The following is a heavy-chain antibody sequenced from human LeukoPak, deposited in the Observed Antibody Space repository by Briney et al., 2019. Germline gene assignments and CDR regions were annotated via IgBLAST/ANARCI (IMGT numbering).Heavy chain of an antibody. V-gene: IGHV3-21*01. CDR2: ISNGGGAT. D-gene: IGHD2-15*01. CDR1: GFSFSDFG. J-gene: IGHJ6*02. CDR3: ACRLGYCSGGSCSDYGMDV. Sequence: PGGSLRLSCVASGFSFSDFGMSWVRQTPGKGLEWVSTISNGGGATYYADSVKGRFTISRDNAKNSLYLQMNSLRAEDTAVYYCACRLGYCSGGSCSDYGMDVWGQGTTVTVSS.